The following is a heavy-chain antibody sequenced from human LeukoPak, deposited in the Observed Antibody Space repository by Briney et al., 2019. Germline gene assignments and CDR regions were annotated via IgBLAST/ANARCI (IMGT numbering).Heavy chain of an antibody. Sequence: GGSLRLSCAASGFTFSGYWMTWVRQAPGKGLEWVANVNQDGNNENYVESVKGRFTISRDNAKNSLYLQMNSLRAEDTALYYCAKDSYYDSSGYFDYWGQGTLVTVSS. D-gene: IGHD3-22*01. CDR3: AKDSYYDSSGYFDY. V-gene: IGHV3-7*03. CDR1: GFTFSGYW. CDR2: VNQDGNNE. J-gene: IGHJ4*02.